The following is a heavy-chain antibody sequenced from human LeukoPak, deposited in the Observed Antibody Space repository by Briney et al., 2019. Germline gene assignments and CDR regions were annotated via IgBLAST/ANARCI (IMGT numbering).Heavy chain of an antibody. CDR3: ARSSSGSYYND. CDR1: GGSISSSNYY. Sequence: SETLSLTCTVSGGSISSSNYYWGWIRQPPGKGLEWIGYVSYRGSTDYKSSLKSRVTISGDTSKNQFSLKLTSVTAADTAVYYCARSSSGSYYNDWGQGTLVTVSS. CDR2: VSYRGST. J-gene: IGHJ4*02. D-gene: IGHD1-26*01. V-gene: IGHV4-61*05.